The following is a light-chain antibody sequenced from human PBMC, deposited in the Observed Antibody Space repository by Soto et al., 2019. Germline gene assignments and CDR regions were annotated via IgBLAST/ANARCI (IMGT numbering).Light chain of an antibody. CDR2: RAS. Sequence: IVMTQSPATLGGSPGETVTLSCRASQSITGYLAWYQQKPGQAPRLLIYRASTRASGVPARFSGRGSGTEFTLTISGLQSEDFAVYYCQQYSKWSPWTCGPGTKGDIK. CDR1: QSITGY. V-gene: IGKV3-15*01. CDR3: QQYSKWSPWT. J-gene: IGKJ1*01.